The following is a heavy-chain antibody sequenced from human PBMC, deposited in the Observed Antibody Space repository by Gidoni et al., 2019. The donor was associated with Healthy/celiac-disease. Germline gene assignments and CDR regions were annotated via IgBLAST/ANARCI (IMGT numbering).Heavy chain of an antibody. CDR1: GFSLSTSGMR. CDR3: ARDIVVVVAATPRHYGMDV. D-gene: IGHD2-15*01. CDR2: IDWDDDK. J-gene: IGHJ6*02. Sequence: QVTLKESGPALVKPTQTLTLTCTFSGFSLSTSGMRVSWIRQPPGKALEWLARIDWDDDKFYSTSLKTRLTISKDTSKNQVVLTMTNMDPVDTATYYCARDIVVVVAATPRHYGMDVWGQGTTVTVSS. V-gene: IGHV2-70*04.